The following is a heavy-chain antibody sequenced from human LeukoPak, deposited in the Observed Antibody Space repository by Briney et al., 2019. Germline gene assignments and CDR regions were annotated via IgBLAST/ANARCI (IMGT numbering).Heavy chain of an antibody. D-gene: IGHD5-24*01. CDR2: ISYDGSNK. V-gene: IGHV3-30*03. CDR1: GFTFSSYG. Sequence: GGSLRLSCAASGFTFSSYGMHWVRQAPGKGLEWVAVISYDGSNKYYADSVKGRFTISRDNAKNTLYLQMNSLRAEDTAVYYCARGSEMATIIDYWGQGTLVTVSS. J-gene: IGHJ4*02. CDR3: ARGSEMATIIDY.